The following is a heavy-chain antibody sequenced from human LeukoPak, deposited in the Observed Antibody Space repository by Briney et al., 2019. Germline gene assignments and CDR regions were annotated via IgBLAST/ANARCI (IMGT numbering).Heavy chain of an antibody. J-gene: IGHJ4*02. D-gene: IGHD3-10*01. V-gene: IGHV4-34*01. CDR3: ARSAITMVRGVIIRPAEYDY. CDR2: INHSGST. Sequence: PSETLSLTCAVYGGSFSGYYWSWIRQPPGKGLEWIGEINHSGSTNYNPSLKSRVTISVDTSKNQFSLKLSPVTAADTAVYYCARSAITMVRGVIIRPAEYDYWGQGTLVTVSS. CDR1: GGSFSGYY.